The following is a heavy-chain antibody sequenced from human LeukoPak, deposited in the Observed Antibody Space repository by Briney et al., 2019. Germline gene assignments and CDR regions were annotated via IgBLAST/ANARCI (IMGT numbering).Heavy chain of an antibody. CDR2: ISWNSGSI. Sequence: PGGSLRLSCAASGFTFDDYAMPWFRQAPGKGLEWVSGISWNSGSIGYADSVKGRFTISRDNAKNSLYLQMNSLRAEDTALYYCAKDGRFGELLYYFDYWGQGTLVTVSS. CDR3: AKDGRFGELLYYFDY. CDR1: GFTFDDYA. D-gene: IGHD3-10*01. V-gene: IGHV3-9*01. J-gene: IGHJ4*02.